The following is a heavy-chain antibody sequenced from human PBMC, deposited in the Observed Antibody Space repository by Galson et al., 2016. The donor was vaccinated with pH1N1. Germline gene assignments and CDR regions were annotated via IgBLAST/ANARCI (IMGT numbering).Heavy chain of an antibody. CDR3: ARLKWPGMGSDY. V-gene: IGHV3-21*04. CDR2: ISSNGAGT. D-gene: IGHD5-12*01. CDR1: GFTFSSYS. Sequence: SLRLSCAASGFTFSSYSMNWVRQAPGKGLERVASISSNGAGTYYRDSMKGRFTISRDSAKSSVYLQMNSLRAEDTAVYYCARLKWPGMGSDYWGQGTVVTVSS. J-gene: IGHJ4*02.